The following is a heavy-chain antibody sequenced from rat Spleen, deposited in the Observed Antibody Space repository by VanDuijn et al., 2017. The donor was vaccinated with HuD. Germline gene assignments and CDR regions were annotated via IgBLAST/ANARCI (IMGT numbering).Heavy chain of an antibody. D-gene: IGHD1-1*01. CDR2: INPDGGHT. CDR1: GFTFSSYW. J-gene: IGHJ3*01. V-gene: IGHV5-58*01. CDR3: TTVLQGHGFAY. Sequence: EVQLVESGGGLVQPGKSLKLSCVASGFTFSSYWMYWVRRAPGMGLEWVSSINPDGGHTSYPDSVRGRFTISRHNTQNTLYLQMNSLRSEDTATYYCTTVLQGHGFAYWGQGTLVTVSS.